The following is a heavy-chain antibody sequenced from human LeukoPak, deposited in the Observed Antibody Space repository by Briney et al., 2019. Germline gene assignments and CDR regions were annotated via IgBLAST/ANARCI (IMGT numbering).Heavy chain of an antibody. CDR3: ARAMAPIAYCGGDCLIPDAFDI. D-gene: IGHD2-21*02. Sequence: GGSLRLSCAASGFTFSSYSMNWVRQAPGKGLEWVSSISSSSSYIYYADSVKGRFTISRDNAKNSLYLQMNSLRAEDTAVYYCARAMAPIAYCGGDCLIPDAFDIWGQGTMVTVSS. V-gene: IGHV3-21*01. CDR2: ISSSSSYI. J-gene: IGHJ3*02. CDR1: GFTFSSYS.